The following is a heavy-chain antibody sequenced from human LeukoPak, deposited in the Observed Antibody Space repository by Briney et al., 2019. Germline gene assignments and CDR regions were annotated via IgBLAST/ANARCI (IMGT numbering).Heavy chain of an antibody. CDR2: ISSDGGNK. CDR1: GLSFSDYA. Sequence: SGGSLRLSCAAPGLSFSDYAMNWVRRAPGKGLEWEAVISSDGGNKFYADSVKGRFTVSRDNSRNTLYLQMNSLTVEDTAVYYCARDNDPDYSSSPGWFDSWGQGTLVTVSS. J-gene: IGHJ5*01. V-gene: IGHV3-30-3*01. D-gene: IGHD6-6*01. CDR3: ARDNDPDYSSSPGWFDS.